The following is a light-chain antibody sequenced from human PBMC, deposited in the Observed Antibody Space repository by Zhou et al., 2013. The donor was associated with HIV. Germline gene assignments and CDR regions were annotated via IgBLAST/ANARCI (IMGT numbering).Light chain of an antibody. J-gene: IGKJ2*03. CDR3: MQALQTPRS. V-gene: IGKV2-28*01. Sequence: DIVMTQSPLSLPVTPGEPASISCRSSQSLLHSNGYNYLDWYLQKPGQSPQLVIYLGSNRASGVPDRFSGSGSGTDFKLKISRVEAEDVGVYYCMQALQTPRSFGQGTKLEIK. CDR2: LGS. CDR1: QSLLHSNGYNY.